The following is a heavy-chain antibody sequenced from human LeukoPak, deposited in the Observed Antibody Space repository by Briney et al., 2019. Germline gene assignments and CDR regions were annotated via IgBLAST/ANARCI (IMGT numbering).Heavy chain of an antibody. CDR3: ARAVAAYYYYYGMDV. V-gene: IGHV3-30*04. Sequence: GRSLRLSCAASGFTLSSYAMRWVRQAPGKGLEWVAVISYDGSNKYYADSVKGRFTISRDNSKNTLYLQMNSLRAEDTAVYYCARAVAAYYYYYGMDVWGKGTTVTVSS. CDR1: GFTLSSYA. CDR2: ISYDGSNK. J-gene: IGHJ6*04. D-gene: IGHD6-19*01.